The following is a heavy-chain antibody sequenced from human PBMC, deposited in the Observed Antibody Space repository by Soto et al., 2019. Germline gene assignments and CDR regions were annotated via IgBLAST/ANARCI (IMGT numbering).Heavy chain of an antibody. CDR3: ARGKGYSHGPYYFDY. CDR2: IYYSGST. J-gene: IGHJ4*02. D-gene: IGHD5-18*01. CDR1: GGSISSEGYY. V-gene: IGHV4-31*03. Sequence: SETLSLTCTVSGGSISSEGYYWSWFRQHPGKGLEWIGDIYYSGSTYYNPSLKSRVTISGDRSKNQFSLKLSSVSAADTALYYCARGKGYSHGPYYFDYWGQGTLVTVSS.